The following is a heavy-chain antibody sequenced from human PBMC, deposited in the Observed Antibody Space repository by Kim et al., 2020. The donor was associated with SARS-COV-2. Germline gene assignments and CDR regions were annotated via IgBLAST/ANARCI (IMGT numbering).Heavy chain of an antibody. CDR2: RWYDGSNK. J-gene: IGHJ4*02. CDR3: ASALSDSSSYY. V-gene: IGHV3-33*01. Sequence: GGSLRLSCAASGFPFNNYGMHWVRQAPGKGLEWEAVRWYDGSNKYYADSVKGRFTISRENSKNTLYLQMNSLRAEDTAVYYCASALSDSSSYYWGQGTLV. CDR1: GFPFNNYG. D-gene: IGHD3-22*01.